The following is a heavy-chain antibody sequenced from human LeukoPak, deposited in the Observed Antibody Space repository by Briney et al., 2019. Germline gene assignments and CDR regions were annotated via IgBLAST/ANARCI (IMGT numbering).Heavy chain of an antibody. CDR2: INPNSGVT. D-gene: IGHD4-17*01. Sequence: ASVKVSCKASRYTFTGYYMHWVRQAPGQGLEWMGWINPNSGVTDYAQNFQGRVTMTRDTSISTAYMELSRLRSDDTAVYYCASGLLMNTVTITFDPWGQGTLVTVSS. V-gene: IGHV1-2*02. CDR1: RYTFTGYY. CDR3: ASGLLMNTVTITFDP. J-gene: IGHJ5*02.